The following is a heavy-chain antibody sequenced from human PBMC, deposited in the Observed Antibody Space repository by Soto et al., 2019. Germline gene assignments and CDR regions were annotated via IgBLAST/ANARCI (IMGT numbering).Heavy chain of an antibody. D-gene: IGHD3-9*01. CDR1: GFTFSSYA. Sequence: GGSLRLSCAASGFTFSSYAMSWVRQAPGKGLEWVSAISGDGSSTYFADSGKGRFTISRDNSKNTLYLQMNSLRAEDTAVYYCAKDWEFDWPNYYFDYWGQGTLVTVSS. CDR3: AKDWEFDWPNYYFDY. V-gene: IGHV3-23*01. CDR2: ISGDGSST. J-gene: IGHJ4*02.